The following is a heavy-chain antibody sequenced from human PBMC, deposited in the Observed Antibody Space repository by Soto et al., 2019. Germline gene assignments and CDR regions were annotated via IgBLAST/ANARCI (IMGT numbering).Heavy chain of an antibody. CDR1: GFTFSSYG. D-gene: IGHD2-21*01. CDR3: AKGLASCGGECYSQLDL. V-gene: IGHV3-30*18. J-gene: IGHJ2*01. Sequence: PGGSLRLSCAASGFTFSSYGMHWVRQAPGKGLEWVAVISYDGSNKYYADSVKGRFTISRDNSKNTLYLQMNSLRAEDTAVYYCAKGLASCGGECYSQLDLWGRGALVTVSS. CDR2: ISYDGSNK.